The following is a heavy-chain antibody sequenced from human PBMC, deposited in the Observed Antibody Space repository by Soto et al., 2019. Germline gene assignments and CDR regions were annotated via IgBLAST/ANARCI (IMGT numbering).Heavy chain of an antibody. V-gene: IGHV4-59*01. Sequence: SETLSLTCTISGGSISVYYWSWIRQPPGQALGWIGYIYDSGSPYYNPSLRSRVIISADTSKNQISLKLTSATAADTAVYYCARGVGSSPPRYWGRGTLVTVSS. CDR2: IYDSGSP. CDR1: GGSISVYY. D-gene: IGHD1-26*01. J-gene: IGHJ4*02. CDR3: ARGVGSSPPRY.